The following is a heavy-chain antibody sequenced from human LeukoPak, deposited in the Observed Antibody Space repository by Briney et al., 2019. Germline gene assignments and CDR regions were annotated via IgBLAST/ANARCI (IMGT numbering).Heavy chain of an antibody. CDR2: IYYSGST. J-gene: IGHJ6*02. D-gene: IGHD1-7*01. CDR3: ARVPTGTTYYYGMDV. Sequence: SETLSLTCTVSGGSISSYYWSWIRQPPGKGLEWIGYIYYSGSTNYNPSLKSRVTISVDTSKNQFSLKLSSVTAADTTVYYCARVPTGTTYYYGMDVWGQGTTVTVSS. V-gene: IGHV4-59*01. CDR1: GGSISSYY.